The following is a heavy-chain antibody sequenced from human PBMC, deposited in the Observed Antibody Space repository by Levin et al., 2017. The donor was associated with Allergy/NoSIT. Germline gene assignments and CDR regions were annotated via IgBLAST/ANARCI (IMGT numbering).Heavy chain of an antibody. CDR2: IYYSGST. J-gene: IGHJ5*02. V-gene: IGHV4-61*01. CDR3: ARSVSGSYYTWFDP. D-gene: IGHD3-10*01. Sequence: ESLKISCTVSGGSVSSGSYYWSWIRQPPGKGLEWIGYIYYSGSTNYNPSLKSRVTMSVDTSKNQFSLKLSSVTAADTAVYCCARSVSGSYYTWFDPWGQGTLVTVSS. CDR1: GGSVSSGSYY.